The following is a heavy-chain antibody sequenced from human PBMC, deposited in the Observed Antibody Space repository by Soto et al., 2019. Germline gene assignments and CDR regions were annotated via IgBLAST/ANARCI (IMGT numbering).Heavy chain of an antibody. CDR2: ISWNSGSI. Sequence: DVQLVESGGGLVQPGRSLRLSCAASGFTFDDYAMHWVRQAPGKGLEWVSGISWNSGSIGYADSVKGRFTISRDNAKNSLYLQMNSLRAEDTALYYCAKAHDGGLPEYWGQGTLVTVSS. CDR1: GFTFDDYA. D-gene: IGHD2-15*01. V-gene: IGHV3-9*01. CDR3: AKAHDGGLPEY. J-gene: IGHJ4*02.